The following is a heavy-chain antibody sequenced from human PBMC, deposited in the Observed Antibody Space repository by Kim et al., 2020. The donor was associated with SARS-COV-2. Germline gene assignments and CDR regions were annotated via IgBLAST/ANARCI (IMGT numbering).Heavy chain of an antibody. V-gene: IGHV4-31*02. J-gene: IGHJ4*02. D-gene: IGHD3-22*01. CDR3: ARTRITMIVVVTHFDY. Sequence: PSLKSRVTISVDTSKNQFSLKLSSVTAADTAVYYCARTRITMIVVVTHFDYRGQGTLVTVSS.